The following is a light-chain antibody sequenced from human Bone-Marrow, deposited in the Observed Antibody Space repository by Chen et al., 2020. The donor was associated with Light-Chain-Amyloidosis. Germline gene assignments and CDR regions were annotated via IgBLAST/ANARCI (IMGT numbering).Light chain of an antibody. V-gene: IGLV6-57*01. CDR2: ADD. CDR1: SGSIPNNY. Sequence: FMLTQPPSVSASPGSTAIFSCTRCSGSIPNNYVQWYQQRPGSSPTNVIYADDQRPSGVPVRFSGSIDRSSNSAALTISGLKTEDEADYYCQSYQGSSQGVFGGGTKLTVL. CDR3: QSYQGSSQGV. J-gene: IGLJ3*02.